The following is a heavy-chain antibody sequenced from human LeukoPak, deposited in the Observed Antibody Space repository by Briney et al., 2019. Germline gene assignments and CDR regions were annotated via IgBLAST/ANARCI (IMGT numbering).Heavy chain of an antibody. D-gene: IGHD3-22*01. Sequence: SETLSLTCTVSGGSISSYYWSWIRQPPVKGLEWIGYIYYSGSTNYNPSLKSRVTISVDTSKNQFSLKLSSVTAADTAVYYCARDLYYYDSSGYYYYYGMDVWGQGTTVTVSS. V-gene: IGHV4-59*01. J-gene: IGHJ6*02. CDR3: ARDLYYYDSSGYYYYYGMDV. CDR1: GGSISSYY. CDR2: IYYSGST.